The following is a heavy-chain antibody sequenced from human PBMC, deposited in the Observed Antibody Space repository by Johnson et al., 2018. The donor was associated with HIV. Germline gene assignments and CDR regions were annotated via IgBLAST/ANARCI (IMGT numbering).Heavy chain of an antibody. Sequence: VQLVESGGGLVQPGGSLRLSCAASGFTFDDYGMSWVRQAPGKGLEWVSVIYSGGSTYYTDSVKGRFTISRDNSKNTLYLQMNSLRAEDTAVYYCARELPGGDAFDIWGQGTMVTVSS. CDR1: GFTFDDYG. CDR3: ARELPGGDAFDI. CDR2: IYSGGST. J-gene: IGHJ3*02. V-gene: IGHV3-66*01. D-gene: IGHD2-15*01.